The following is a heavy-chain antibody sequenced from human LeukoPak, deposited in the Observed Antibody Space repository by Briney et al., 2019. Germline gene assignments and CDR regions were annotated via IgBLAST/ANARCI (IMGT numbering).Heavy chain of an antibody. CDR2: IKQDGSEK. D-gene: IGHD6-19*01. V-gene: IGHV3-7*03. J-gene: IGHJ4*02. CDR3: AKHGSSGWYQPFDY. CDR1: GFTFSSYG. Sequence: GGSLRLSCAASGFTFSSYGMHWVRQAPGKGLEWVANIKQDGSEKYYVDSVKGRFTISRDNAKNSLSLQMSSLRAEDTAVYYCAKHGSSGWYQPFDYWGQGILVIVSS.